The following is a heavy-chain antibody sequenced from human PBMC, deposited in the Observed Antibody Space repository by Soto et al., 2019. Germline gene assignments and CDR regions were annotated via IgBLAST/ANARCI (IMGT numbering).Heavy chain of an antibody. CDR2: VYYTGST. V-gene: IGHV4-59*03. CDR3: AAGGGLPRYY. D-gene: IGHD5-12*01. CDR1: GGSMSTFY. Sequence: SETLSLTCTVSGGSMSTFYWSWIRQPPGKGLEWIGYVYYTGSTNYNPSLKSPVTISVDTSKNQFTLQLSSVTAADTAVYYCAAGGGLPRYYWGQGTLVTVSS. J-gene: IGHJ4*02.